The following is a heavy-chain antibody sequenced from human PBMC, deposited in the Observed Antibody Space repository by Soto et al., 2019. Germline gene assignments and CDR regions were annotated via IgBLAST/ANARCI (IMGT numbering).Heavy chain of an antibody. CDR3: ARDKQWLVRGYYYGMDV. CDR2: ISSSSYI. D-gene: IGHD6-19*01. J-gene: IGHJ6*02. V-gene: IGHV3-21*01. Sequence: GGSLRLSCAASGFTFSSYSMNWVRQAPGKGLEWVSSISSSSYIYYADSVKGRFTISRDNAKNSLYLQMNSLRAEDTAVYYCARDKQWLVRGYYYGMDVWGQGTTVTVSS. CDR1: GFTFSSYS.